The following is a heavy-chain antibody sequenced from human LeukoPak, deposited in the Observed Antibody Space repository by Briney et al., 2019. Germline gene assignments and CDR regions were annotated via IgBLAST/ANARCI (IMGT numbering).Heavy chain of an antibody. CDR1: GGTFNSYT. Sequence: ASVKVSCKASGGTFNSYTISWVRQAPGQGLEWMGRIIPILGIANYAQKFQGRVTITADKSTSTAYMELSSLRSEDTAVYYCASGSSTPSNYVWGSYRSHGMDVWGQGTTVTVSS. J-gene: IGHJ6*02. CDR3: ASGSSTPSNYVWGSYRSHGMDV. D-gene: IGHD3-16*02. CDR2: IIPILGIA. V-gene: IGHV1-69*02.